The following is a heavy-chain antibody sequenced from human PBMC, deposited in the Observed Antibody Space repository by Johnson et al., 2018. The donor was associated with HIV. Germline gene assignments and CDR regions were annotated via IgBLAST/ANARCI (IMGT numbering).Heavy chain of an antibody. D-gene: IGHD3-16*01. V-gene: IGHV3-30*03. J-gene: IGHJ3*02. Sequence: QVQLVESGGGLIQPGGSLRLSCAASGFTVSSNYMSWVRQAPGKGLEWVAVISYDGSNKYYADSVKGRFTISRDNAKNSLYLQMNSLGAEDTAVYYCARRFGAAFDIWGQGTMVTVSS. CDR3: ARRFGAAFDI. CDR2: ISYDGSNK. CDR1: GFTVSSNY.